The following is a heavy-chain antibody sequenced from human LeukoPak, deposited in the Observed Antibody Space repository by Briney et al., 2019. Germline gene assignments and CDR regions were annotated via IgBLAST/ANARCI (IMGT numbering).Heavy chain of an antibody. D-gene: IGHD6-13*01. CDR3: ARYLIAAAGTGWSDP. CDR1: GFTVSSNY. J-gene: IGHJ5*02. Sequence: GGSLRLSCAASGFTVSSNYMSWVRQAPGKGLEWVSVIYSGGSTYYADSVKGRFTISRDNSKNTLYLQMNSLRAEDTAVYYCARYLIAAAGTGWSDPWGQGTLVTVSS. V-gene: IGHV3-66*01. CDR2: IYSGGST.